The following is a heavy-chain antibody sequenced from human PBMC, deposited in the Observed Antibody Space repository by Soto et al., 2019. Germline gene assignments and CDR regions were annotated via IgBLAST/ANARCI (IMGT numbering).Heavy chain of an antibody. D-gene: IGHD3-3*01. J-gene: IGHJ5*02. CDR3: ARGGGFWSGYYPSPRSNWFDP. Sequence: SETLSLTCAVYGGSFSGYYWSWIRQPPGKGLEWIGEINHSGSTNYNPSLKSRVTISVDTSKNQFSLKLSSVTAADTAVYYCARGGGFWSGYYPSPRSNWFDPWGQGTLVTVSS. CDR2: INHSGST. V-gene: IGHV4-34*01. CDR1: GGSFSGYY.